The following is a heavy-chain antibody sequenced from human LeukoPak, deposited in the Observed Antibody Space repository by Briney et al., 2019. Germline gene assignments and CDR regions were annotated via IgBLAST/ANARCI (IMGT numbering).Heavy chain of an antibody. J-gene: IGHJ4*02. V-gene: IGHV3-21*01. CDR3: ARLYSRGWYPH. Sequence: GGSLRLSCAASGFTFSSYSMNWVRQAPGKGLEWVSSISSSSSYIYYAGSVKGRFTISRDNAKNSLYLQMNSLRAEDTAVYYCARLYSRGWYPHWGQGTLVTVSS. CDR2: ISSSSSYI. D-gene: IGHD6-19*01. CDR1: GFTFSSYS.